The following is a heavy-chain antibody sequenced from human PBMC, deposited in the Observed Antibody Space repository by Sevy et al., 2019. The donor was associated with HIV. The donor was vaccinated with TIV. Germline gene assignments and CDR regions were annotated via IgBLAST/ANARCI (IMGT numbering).Heavy chain of an antibody. D-gene: IGHD6-13*01. Sequence: ASVKVSCKASGYSFTTYVLNWVRQAPGQGLEWMGWIDTNTGNPTYAQAFTGRFVFSLDTSVSTAYRQISSLKVEDTALYYWGGAPPATSFLVPRGFQHWGQGTLVTVSS. V-gene: IGHV7-4-1*02. J-gene: IGHJ1*01. CDR2: IDTNTGNP. CDR3: GGAPPATSFLVPRGFQH. CDR1: GYSFTTYV.